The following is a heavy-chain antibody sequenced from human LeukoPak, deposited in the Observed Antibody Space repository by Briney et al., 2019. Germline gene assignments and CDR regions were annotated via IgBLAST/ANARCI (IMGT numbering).Heavy chain of an antibody. CDR2: IGWDGTNI. V-gene: IGHV3-43*01. J-gene: IGHJ4*02. Sequence: GGSLRLSCAASGFTFDRHTMHWVRQPPGKGPEWVSLIGWDGTNIDYADSVKGRFTISRDNSKNFVYLQMNSLRAEDTAVYYCARDGYYYDSSGPDYWGQGTLVTVSS. D-gene: IGHD3-22*01. CDR1: GFTFDRHT. CDR3: ARDGYYYDSSGPDY.